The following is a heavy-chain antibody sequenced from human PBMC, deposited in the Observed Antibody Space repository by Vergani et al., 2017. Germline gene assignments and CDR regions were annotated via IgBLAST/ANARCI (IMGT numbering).Heavy chain of an antibody. V-gene: IGHV3-74*01. CDR1: GFSFSGYW. CDR2: IKSDGIIT. Sequence: EVQLVESGGGLIHPGGSLRLSCEGSGFSFSGYWMNWVRQSPEKGLVWVSRIKSDGIITNYADSVKGRFTISRDNAKNTLYLEMNSLRGDDTAIYYGVRARCSGPCFMSNWFDSWGQGTLVTVSS. CDR3: VRARCSGPCFMSNWFDS. J-gene: IGHJ5*01. D-gene: IGHD5-12*01.